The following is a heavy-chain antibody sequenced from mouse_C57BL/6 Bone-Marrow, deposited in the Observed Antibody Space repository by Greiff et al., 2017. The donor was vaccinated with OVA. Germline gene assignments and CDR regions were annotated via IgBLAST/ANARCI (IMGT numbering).Heavy chain of an antibody. D-gene: IGHD2-4*01. CDR1: GFTIKDDY. CDR2: IDPENGDT. Sequence: VQLQQSGAELVRPGASVKLSCTASGFTIKDDYMHWVKQRPEQGLEWIGWIDPENGDTDYTSKFQGKATLTADTSSNTAYLQLSSLTSEYTAVDYCTTRDYDPYAMDYWGQGTSVTVSS. CDR3: TTRDYDPYAMDY. V-gene: IGHV14-4*01. J-gene: IGHJ4*01.